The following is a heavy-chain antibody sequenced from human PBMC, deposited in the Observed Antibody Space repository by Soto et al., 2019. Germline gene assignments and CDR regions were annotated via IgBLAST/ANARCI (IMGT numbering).Heavy chain of an antibody. V-gene: IGHV1-18*01. J-gene: IGHJ4*02. CDR3: ARDTPPTDY. CDR1: GYTFTSYH. CDR2: ISAYNTNT. Sequence: QVQRVQSGAEVKKPGALVKVSCKTSGYTFTSYHISWVRQAPGQGLEWMGWISAYNTNTNYAQKFQGRVTKTTDTLTSTAYMELRSLRSDDTAVYYCARDTPPTDYWGQGTLVTVSS.